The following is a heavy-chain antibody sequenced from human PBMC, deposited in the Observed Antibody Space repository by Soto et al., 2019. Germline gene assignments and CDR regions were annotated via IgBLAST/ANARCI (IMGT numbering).Heavy chain of an antibody. D-gene: IGHD2-2*01. CDR2: ISSSSSTI. Sequence: EVQLVESGGGLVQPGGSLRLSCAASGFTFSSYSMNWVRQAPGKGLEWVSYISSSSSTIYYADSVKGRFTISRDNAKNSLYQQMNRLRDEDTAVYYCARDFGDIVVVPAADSEGYYYYYGMDVWGQGTTVTVSS. CDR1: GFTFSSYS. CDR3: ARDFGDIVVVPAADSEGYYYYYGMDV. J-gene: IGHJ6*02. V-gene: IGHV3-48*02.